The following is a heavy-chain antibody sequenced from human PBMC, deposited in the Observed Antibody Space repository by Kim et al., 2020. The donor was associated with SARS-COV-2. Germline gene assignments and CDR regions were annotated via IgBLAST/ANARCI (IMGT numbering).Heavy chain of an antibody. V-gene: IGHV3-23*03. CDR2: IYSGVSST. CDR3: AIEGSGLDY. D-gene: IGHD3-10*01. Sequence: GGSLRLSCAASEFSFSSYAMTWVRQAPGKGLEWVSVIYSGVSSTYYADSVKGRFTISRDNSKNTLYLQMNSLRAEDTAVYYCAIEGSGLDYWGQGTLVTVSS. J-gene: IGHJ4*02. CDR1: EFSFSSYA.